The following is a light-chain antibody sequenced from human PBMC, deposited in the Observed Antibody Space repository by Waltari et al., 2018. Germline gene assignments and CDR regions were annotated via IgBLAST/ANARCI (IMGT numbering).Light chain of an antibody. Sequence: EIVLTQSPGTLSLSPGERATLSCRASQSVSRTLAWYQQKPGQAPKLLIYGASIRATGIPDRFTGSGSGTGFLLTISSLEPEDFAIYFCQDYVRLPATFGQGTKVEIK. J-gene: IGKJ1*01. V-gene: IGKV3-20*01. CDR3: QDYVRLPAT. CDR2: GAS. CDR1: QSVSRT.